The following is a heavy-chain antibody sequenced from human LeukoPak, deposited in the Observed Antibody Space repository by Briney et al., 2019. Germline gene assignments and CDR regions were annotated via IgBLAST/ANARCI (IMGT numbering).Heavy chain of an antibody. D-gene: IGHD2-8*01. V-gene: IGHV1-46*01. CDR1: GYTFTAYY. Sequence: GASVKVSCKASGYTFTAYYMHWVRQDPGQGLEWMGVIDPSGGSTSYAQRFQDRVTMTSDTSTSTGYMELSSLRSEDTAVYYCARGDGDADGNGVLMGWFDPSGQGTLVTVSS. CDR2: IDPSGGST. CDR3: ARGDGDADGNGVLMGWFDP. J-gene: IGHJ5*02.